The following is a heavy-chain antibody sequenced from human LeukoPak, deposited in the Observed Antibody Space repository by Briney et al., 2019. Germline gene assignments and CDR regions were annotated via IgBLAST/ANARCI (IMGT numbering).Heavy chain of an antibody. D-gene: IGHD1-26*01. CDR1: GGSISSYY. CDR2: IYYSGST. Sequence: KASETLSLTCTVSGGSISSYYWSWIRQPPGKGLEWIGYIYYSGSTNYNPSLKSRVTISVDTSKNQFSLKLSSVTAADTAVYYCARTGPEWELPSGDDHWGQGTLVTVSS. CDR3: ARTGPEWELPSGDDH. V-gene: IGHV4-59*01. J-gene: IGHJ4*02.